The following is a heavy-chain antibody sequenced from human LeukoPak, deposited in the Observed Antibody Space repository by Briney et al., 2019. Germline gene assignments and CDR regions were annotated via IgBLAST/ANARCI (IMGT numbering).Heavy chain of an antibody. J-gene: IGHJ4*02. D-gene: IGHD2-8*01. V-gene: IGHV3-23*01. CDR3: AKDSPVCTY. CDR1: GFTFSSYE. Sequence: GGSLRLSCAASGFTFSSYEMNWVRQAPGKGLEWVSAISSRADSTYYADSVKGRFTISKDISKNTLYLQMDSLRAEDTAIYYCAKDSPVCTYWGQGTLVTVSS. CDR2: ISSRADST.